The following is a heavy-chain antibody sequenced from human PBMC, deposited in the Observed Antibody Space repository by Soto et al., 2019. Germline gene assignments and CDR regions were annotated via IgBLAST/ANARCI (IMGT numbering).Heavy chain of an antibody. CDR2: INPNSGGT. V-gene: IGHV1-2*04. CDR1: GYTFTGYY. J-gene: IGHJ4*02. Sequence: ASVKVSCTASGYTFTGYYMHWVRQAPGQGLEWMGWINPNSGGTNYAQKFQGWVTMTRDTSISTAYMELSRLRSDDTAVYYCARGTPLEMAIDYWGQGTLVTVSS. D-gene: IGHD5-12*01. CDR3: ARGTPLEMAIDY.